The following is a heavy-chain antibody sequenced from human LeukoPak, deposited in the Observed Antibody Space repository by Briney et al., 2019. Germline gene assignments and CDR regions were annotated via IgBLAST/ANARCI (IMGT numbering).Heavy chain of an antibody. CDR2: MNPNSGNT. CDR1: GYTFTSYD. Sequence: ASVKVSCKASGYTFTSYDINWVRQATGQGLEWMGWMNPNSGNTGYAQKFQGRVTITRNTSISTAYMELSSLRSEDTAVYYCARDMEGYSSGWYLAFDIWGQGTMVTVSS. J-gene: IGHJ3*02. D-gene: IGHD6-19*01. V-gene: IGHV1-8*03. CDR3: ARDMEGYSSGWYLAFDI.